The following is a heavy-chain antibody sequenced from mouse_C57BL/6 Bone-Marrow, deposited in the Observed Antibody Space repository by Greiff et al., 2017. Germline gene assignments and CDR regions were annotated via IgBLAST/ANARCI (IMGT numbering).Heavy chain of an antibody. Sequence: VQLVESGAELVRPGTSVKMSCKASGYTFTNYWIGWAKQRPGHGLEWIGDIYPGGGYTNYNEKFKGKATLTADKSSSTAYMQFSSLTSEDSAIYYCAREGWLLAFAYWGQGTLVTVSA. V-gene: IGHV1-63*01. CDR2: IYPGGGYT. D-gene: IGHD2-3*01. CDR3: AREGWLLAFAY. J-gene: IGHJ3*01. CDR1: GYTFTNYW.